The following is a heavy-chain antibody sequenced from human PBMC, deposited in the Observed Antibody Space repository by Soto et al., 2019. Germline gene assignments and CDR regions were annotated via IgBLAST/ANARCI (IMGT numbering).Heavy chain of an antibody. CDR1: GYSFTSYW. J-gene: IGHJ3*02. Sequence: GESLKISCKGSGYSFTSYWIGWVRQMPGKGLEWMGIIYPGDSDTRYSPSFQGQVTISADKSISTAYLQWSSLKASDTAMYYCARHGAVLRYFDDTTRWNAFDIWGQGTMVTVSS. CDR2: IYPGDSDT. CDR3: ARHGAVLRYFDDTTRWNAFDI. V-gene: IGHV5-51*01. D-gene: IGHD3-9*01.